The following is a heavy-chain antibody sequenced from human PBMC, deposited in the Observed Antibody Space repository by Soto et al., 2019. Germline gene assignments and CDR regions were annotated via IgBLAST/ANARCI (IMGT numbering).Heavy chain of an antibody. J-gene: IGHJ6*03. CDR3: ARGRIAAAGMNYYYYYMDV. CDR2: TYYRSKWYN. CDR1: GDSVSSNSAA. D-gene: IGHD6-13*01. V-gene: IGHV6-1*01. Sequence: SQTLSLTCAISGDSVSSNSAAWNWIRQSPSRGLEWLGRTYYRSKWYNDYAVSVKSRITINPDTSKNQFSLQLNSVTPEDTAVYYCARGRIAAAGMNYYYYYMDVWGKGTMVTVSS.